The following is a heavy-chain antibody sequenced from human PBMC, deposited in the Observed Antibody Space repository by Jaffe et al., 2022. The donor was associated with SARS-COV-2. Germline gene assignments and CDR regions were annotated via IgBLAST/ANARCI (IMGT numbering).Heavy chain of an antibody. Sequence: QVQLVQSGAEVKKPGSSVKVSCKASGGTFSSYAISWVRQAPGQGLEWMGGIIPIFGTANYAQKFQGRVTITADESTSTAYMELSSLRSEDTAVYYCARDVPAYYDYVWGSYRSNAFDIWGQGTMVTVSS. J-gene: IGHJ3*02. CDR1: GGTFSSYA. V-gene: IGHV1-69*01. CDR3: ARDVPAYYDYVWGSYRSNAFDI. CDR2: IIPIFGTA. D-gene: IGHD3-16*02.